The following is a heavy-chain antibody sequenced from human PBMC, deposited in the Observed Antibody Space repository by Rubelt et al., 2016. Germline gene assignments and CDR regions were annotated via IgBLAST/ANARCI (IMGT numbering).Heavy chain of an antibody. V-gene: IGHV4-34*01. D-gene: IGHD6-13*01. Sequence: QVQLQQWGAGLLKPSETLSLTCAVYGGSFSGYYWSWIRQPPGKGLEWIGEINHSGSTNYNPSLKGRVTISVGPSKIQFSLKLGSGTAADTAVYYWAGGRRGSSSGLGRDYYGMDVWGQGTTVTVSS. CDR3: AGGRRGSSSGLGRDYYGMDV. CDR2: INHSGST. CDR1: GGSFSGYY. J-gene: IGHJ6*02.